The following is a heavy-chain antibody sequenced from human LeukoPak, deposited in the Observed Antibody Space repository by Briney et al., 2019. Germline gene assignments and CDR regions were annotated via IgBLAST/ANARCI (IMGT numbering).Heavy chain of an antibody. V-gene: IGHV3-53*05. CDR1: GFTVSSNY. D-gene: IGHD3-22*01. CDR2: IYSGGST. J-gene: IGHJ4*02. CDR3: AKDTPDSSAYYLEN. Sequence: GGSLRLSCAASGFTVSSNYMSWVRQAPGKGLEWVSVIYSGGSTYYADSVKGRFTISRDNSKNTLYLQMSSLRAEDTAVYYCAKDTPDSSAYYLENWGQGTPVTVSS.